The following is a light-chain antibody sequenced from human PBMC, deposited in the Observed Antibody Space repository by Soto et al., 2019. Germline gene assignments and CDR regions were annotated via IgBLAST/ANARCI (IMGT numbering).Light chain of an antibody. Sequence: DIVLTQSPGTLSLSPGERATLSCRASQSVSSNYLAWYQQKPGQAPRLLIHGASTRATGVPDRFSGSGSGTDFTLTISRLEPEDVATYYCQKYNSAPPFTFGPGTKVDIK. CDR3: QKYNSAPPFT. CDR1: QSVSSNY. J-gene: IGKJ3*01. V-gene: IGKV3-20*01. CDR2: GAS.